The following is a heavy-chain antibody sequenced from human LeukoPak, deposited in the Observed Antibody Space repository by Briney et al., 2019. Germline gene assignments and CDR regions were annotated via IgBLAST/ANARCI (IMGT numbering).Heavy chain of an antibody. V-gene: IGHV3-53*01. Sequence: GGSLRLSCAASGFTVSSNYMSWVRQAPGKGLEWVSVIYSGGSTYYADSVKGRFTISRDNSKNTLYLQMNSLRAEDTAVYYCAREMNYGDNGDAFDIWGQGTMVTVSS. CDR1: GFTVSSNY. D-gene: IGHD4-17*01. CDR3: AREMNYGDNGDAFDI. CDR2: IYSGGST. J-gene: IGHJ3*02.